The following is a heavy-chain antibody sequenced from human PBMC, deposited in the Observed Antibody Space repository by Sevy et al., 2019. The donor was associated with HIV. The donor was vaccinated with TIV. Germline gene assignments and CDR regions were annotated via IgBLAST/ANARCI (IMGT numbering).Heavy chain of an antibody. D-gene: IGHD3-16*01. CDR2: IYGSGST. Sequence: SETLSLTCTVSGGSISLYYWSWIRQPAGKGLEWIGHIYGSGSTSCNPSLKSRVTMSVDTSQNQISLKLTSVTAADTAVYYCAREAKLGAPLGYWGQGTLVTVSS. V-gene: IGHV4-4*07. CDR1: GGSISLYY. CDR3: AREAKLGAPLGY. J-gene: IGHJ4*02.